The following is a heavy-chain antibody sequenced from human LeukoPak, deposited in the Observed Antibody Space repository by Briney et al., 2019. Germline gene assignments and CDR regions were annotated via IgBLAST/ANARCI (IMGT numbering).Heavy chain of an antibody. Sequence: GGSLRLSCTASGFTFGDYAMSWFRQAPGKGLEWVGFIRSKAYGGTTEYAASVKGRFTISRDDSKSIAYLQMNSLKTEDTAVYYCTRDQIAQLFGYYYYYMDVWSKGTTVTVSS. CDR3: TRDQIAQLFGYYYYYMDV. V-gene: IGHV3-49*03. D-gene: IGHD6-6*01. J-gene: IGHJ6*03. CDR1: GFTFGDYA. CDR2: IRSKAYGGTT.